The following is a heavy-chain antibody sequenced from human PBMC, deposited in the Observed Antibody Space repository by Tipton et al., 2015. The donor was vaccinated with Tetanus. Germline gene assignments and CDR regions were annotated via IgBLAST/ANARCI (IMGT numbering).Heavy chain of an antibody. V-gene: IGHV4-59*01. J-gene: IGHJ4*02. CDR2: IFDTGST. Sequence: LRLSCTVSGGSISSFYWTWIRQPPGKGLEWIGYIFDTGSTNYNPSLKSRVTMSVDTSKNQFSLTLNSVTAADTAVYFCAGYRVGWGGRGYWGQGTLVTVSS. CDR1: GGSISSFY. CDR3: AGYRVGWGGRGY. D-gene: IGHD5-24*01.